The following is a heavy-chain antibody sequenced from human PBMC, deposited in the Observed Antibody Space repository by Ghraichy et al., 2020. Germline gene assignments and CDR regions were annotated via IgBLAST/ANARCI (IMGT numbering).Heavy chain of an antibody. D-gene: IGHD2-8*01. J-gene: IGHJ4*02. Sequence: SETLSLTCTVSGASISSTNYYWGWIRQPPGKGLEWIVSIYYSGSTYYNPSLKSRVTISVDTSKNQFSLNLNSVTAADTAVYYCARHWRADCTNGLCPYYFDYWGQGTLVTVSS. CDR3: ARHWRADCTNGLCPYYFDY. CDR1: GASISSTNYY. CDR2: IYYSGST. V-gene: IGHV4-39*01.